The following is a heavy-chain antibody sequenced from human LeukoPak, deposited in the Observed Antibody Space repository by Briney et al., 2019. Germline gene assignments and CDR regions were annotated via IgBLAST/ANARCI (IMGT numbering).Heavy chain of an antibody. Sequence: SETLSLTCAVYGGSFSGYYWSWIRQPPGKGLEWIGEINHSGSTNYNPSLKSRVTISVDTSKNQFSLTLTSVTAADTAVYYCARNELRSYGLVHYWGQGTLVTVSS. CDR1: GGSFSGYY. D-gene: IGHD5-18*01. J-gene: IGHJ4*02. CDR2: INHSGST. CDR3: ARNELRSYGLVHY. V-gene: IGHV4-34*01.